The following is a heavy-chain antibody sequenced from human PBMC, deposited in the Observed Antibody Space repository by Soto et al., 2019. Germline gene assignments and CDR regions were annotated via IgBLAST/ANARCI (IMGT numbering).Heavy chain of an antibody. Sequence: QLPLQESGSGLVKPSQTLSLTCAVSGGSISSGGYSWSWIRQPPGKGLEWIGYIYHSGSTYYNPSLKSRVTRSVDRSKNQFSLKLSSVTAADTGVYYCARGRPTDACDIWGQGTMVTVAS. CDR3: ARGRPTDACDI. CDR2: IYHSGST. V-gene: IGHV4-30-2*01. J-gene: IGHJ3*02. CDR1: GGSISSGGYS.